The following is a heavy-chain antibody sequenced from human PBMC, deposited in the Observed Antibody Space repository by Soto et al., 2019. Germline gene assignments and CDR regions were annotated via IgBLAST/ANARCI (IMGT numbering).Heavy chain of an antibody. Sequence: GGSLRLSCEASGFTFTTYWMHWVRQAPGKGLVWVSRINGDGSGTSYADSVKGRFTISRDNGKNTLYLQMNSLRAKDTAVYYCAKGYSGYDYGYWGQGTLVTVSS. D-gene: IGHD5-12*01. CDR3: AKGYSGYDYGY. CDR2: INGDGSGT. CDR1: GFTFTTYW. J-gene: IGHJ4*02. V-gene: IGHV3-74*01.